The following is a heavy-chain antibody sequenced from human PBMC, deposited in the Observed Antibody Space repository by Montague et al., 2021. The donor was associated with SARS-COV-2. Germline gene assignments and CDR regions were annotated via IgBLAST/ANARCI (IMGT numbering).Heavy chain of an antibody. D-gene: IGHD3-10*01. CDR3: ASMVRAQVYYFDY. V-gene: IGHV4-39*01. CDR2: IFYSGST. CDR1: GGSISSSSYY. J-gene: IGHJ4*02. Sequence: SETLSLTCTVSGGSISSSSYYWGWIRQPPGKGLEWIGSIFYSGSTDYXPSLKSRVTISVGTSKNQFSLKLSSVTAADTAVYYCASMVRAQVYYFDYWGQGTLVTVSS.